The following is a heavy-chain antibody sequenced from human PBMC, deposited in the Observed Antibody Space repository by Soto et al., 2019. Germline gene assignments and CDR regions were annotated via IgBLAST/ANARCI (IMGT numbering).Heavy chain of an antibody. V-gene: IGHV4-31*03. Sequence: QVQLQESGPGLVKTSQTLSLTCTVSGGSINNRGYYWSWSRQHPGKGREWIGYIYYTGSTDYNPLLKCRLTISVDTSMNQLFLKLGSVTAADSAVSSCTRDRLRSPGDCGMDVWGQGTTVTVSS. CDR3: TRDRLRSPGDCGMDV. D-gene: IGHD2-8*02. CDR2: IYYTGST. CDR1: GGSINNRGYY. J-gene: IGHJ6*02.